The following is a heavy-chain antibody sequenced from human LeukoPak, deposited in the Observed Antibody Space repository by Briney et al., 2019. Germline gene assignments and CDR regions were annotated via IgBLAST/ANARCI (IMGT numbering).Heavy chain of an antibody. V-gene: IGHV1-46*01. CDR3: ARDPAWTGYHRGYFDY. CDR1: GYTFTSYY. Sequence: ASVTVSLMSSGYTFTSYYMHWVRQAPRQGREWMGIINPIGGSTSYAQKLQGRVTITRDTSTSTVYMELSSLRSEDTAVYYGARDPAWTGYHRGYFDYWGQGTLVTVSS. CDR2: INPIGGST. D-gene: IGHD3/OR15-3a*01. J-gene: IGHJ4*02.